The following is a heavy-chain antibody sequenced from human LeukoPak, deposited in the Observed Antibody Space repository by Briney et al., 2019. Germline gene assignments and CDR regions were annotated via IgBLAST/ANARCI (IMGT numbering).Heavy chain of an antibody. V-gene: IGHV3-7*03. Sequence: PGGSLRLSCAASKLTFSHYWMSWVRQAPGKGLQWVAAINQDGDRKEYVDSVKGRFSISRDSATNSLYLQMNSLRAEDTAVYYCASDVFSGGWCPGYWGQGTLVTVSS. CDR3: ASDVFSGGWCPGY. J-gene: IGHJ4*02. CDR2: INQDGDRK. D-gene: IGHD2-15*01. CDR1: KLTFSHYW.